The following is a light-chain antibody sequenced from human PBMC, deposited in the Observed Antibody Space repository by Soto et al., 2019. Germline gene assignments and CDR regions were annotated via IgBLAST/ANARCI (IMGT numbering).Light chain of an antibody. CDR2: SNH. CDR3: SAWDDSLVVV. J-gene: IGLJ2*01. CDR1: SSNIGSNS. Sequence: QSVLTQPPSASGTPGQTVTISCSGSSSNIGSNSVNWFQHLPGAVPKLLIFSNHQRPSGVPDRFSGSKSGTSASLAISGLQPEDEADYYCSAWDDSLVVVFGGGTKVTVL. V-gene: IGLV1-44*01.